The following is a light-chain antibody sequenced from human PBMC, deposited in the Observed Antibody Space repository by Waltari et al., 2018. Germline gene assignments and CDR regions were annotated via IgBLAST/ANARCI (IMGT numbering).Light chain of an antibody. CDR2: AAT. Sequence: DIQMTQSPSSLSASVGDTVTITCRASQGISSYLNWFQQKPWKAPKLLIYAATTLQSGVPSRFSGSGSGTEFTLTISSLQPEDFATYYCLQHNSYPHTFGGGTKVEIK. V-gene: IGKV1-17*01. CDR3: LQHNSYPHT. CDR1: QGISSY. J-gene: IGKJ4*01.